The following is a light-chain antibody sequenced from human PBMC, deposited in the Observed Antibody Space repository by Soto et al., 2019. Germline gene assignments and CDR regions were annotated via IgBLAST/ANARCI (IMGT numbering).Light chain of an antibody. CDR2: AAS. CDR1: QSISSY. CDR3: QQSHSSPLT. J-gene: IGKJ4*01. Sequence: DIQMTQSPSSLSASVGDIVTINFRASQSISSYLNWYQQKPGKAPKLLIYAASSLQSGVPSRFSGSGSGTVFTLTISSLQAEDFATYYCQQSHSSPLTFGGGTKVDIK. V-gene: IGKV1-39*01.